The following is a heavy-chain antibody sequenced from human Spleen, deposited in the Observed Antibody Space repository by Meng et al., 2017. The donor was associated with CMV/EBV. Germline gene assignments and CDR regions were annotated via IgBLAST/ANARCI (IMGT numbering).Heavy chain of an antibody. V-gene: IGHV4-4*02. Sequence: LTSSVLGDSFISSNWWSWVRQPPGEGLGWIGEIHNSGTTNYNPSLKSRVNISVDKSKNQFSLKLTSVTAADTAFYYCARRGPQLYDYWGQGTLVTVSS. D-gene: IGHD3-10*01. J-gene: IGHJ4*02. CDR2: IHNSGTT. CDR1: GDSFISSNW. CDR3: ARRGPQLYDY.